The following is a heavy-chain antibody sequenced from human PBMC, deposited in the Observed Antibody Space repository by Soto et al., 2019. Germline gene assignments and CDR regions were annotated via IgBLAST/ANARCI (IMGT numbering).Heavy chain of an antibody. CDR1: GGSISSYY. CDR3: ASTAGSAMTTSLDY. Sequence: SETLSLTCTVSGGSISSYYWSWIRQPPGKGLEWIGYIYYSGSTNYNPSLKSRVTISVDTSKNQFSLKLSSVTAADTAVYYCASTAGSAMTTSLDYWGQGTLVTVSS. CDR2: IYYSGST. D-gene: IGHD3-16*01. J-gene: IGHJ4*02. V-gene: IGHV4-59*08.